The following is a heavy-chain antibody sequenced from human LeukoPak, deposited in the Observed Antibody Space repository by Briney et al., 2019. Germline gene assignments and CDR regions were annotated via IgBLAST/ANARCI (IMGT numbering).Heavy chain of an antibody. V-gene: IGHV4-34*01. Sequence: SETLSLTCAVYGGSFSGYYWSWIRQPPGKGLEWIGEINRSGGTNYNPSLKSRVTISVDTSKNQFSLKLSSVTAADTAVYYCARVHDYVWGSFYYFDYWGQGTLVTVSS. J-gene: IGHJ4*02. D-gene: IGHD3-16*01. CDR3: ARVHDYVWGSFYYFDY. CDR1: GGSFSGYY. CDR2: INRSGGT.